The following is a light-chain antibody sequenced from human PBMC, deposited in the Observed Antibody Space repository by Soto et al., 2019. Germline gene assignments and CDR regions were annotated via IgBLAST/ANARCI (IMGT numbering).Light chain of an antibody. V-gene: IGKV3-20*01. J-gene: IGKJ4*01. CDR1: QSVSSTY. CDR3: QQYERSPTT. Sequence: EIVLTQSPGTLSLSPGQRATLSCRASQSVSSTYLAWYQQKPGQAPSLLIYGASRRATGIPDRFSCSGSGTDFTLTISRLEPEDFAVYYCQQYERSPTTFGGGNKVEIK. CDR2: GAS.